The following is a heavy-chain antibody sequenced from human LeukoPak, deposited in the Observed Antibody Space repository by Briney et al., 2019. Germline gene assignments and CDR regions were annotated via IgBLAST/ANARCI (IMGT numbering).Heavy chain of an antibody. CDR2: IYHSGST. V-gene: IGHV4-30-2*01. Sequence: PSETLSLTCTVSGGSISSGGYYWSWIRQPPGKGLEWIGYIYHSGSTYYNPSLKSRVTISVDRSKNQFSLKLSSVTAADTAVYYCVRDLPRWEITFGGVIVFDIWGQGTMVTVSS. D-gene: IGHD3-16*02. CDR3: VRDLPRWEITFGGVIVFDI. J-gene: IGHJ3*02. CDR1: GGSISSGGYY.